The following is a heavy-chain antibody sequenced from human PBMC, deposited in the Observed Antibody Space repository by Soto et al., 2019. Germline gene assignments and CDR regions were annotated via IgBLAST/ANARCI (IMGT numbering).Heavy chain of an antibody. V-gene: IGHV3-23*01. D-gene: IGHD5-12*01. Sequence: EVQLLESGGGFVQPGGSLRLSCAASGFIFSNYAMTWVRQAPGKGLEWGSAITSTGSSTYYADSVKGRFTISRDNSKNTMYLQINSLTAEDTAVYYCAKGAEGYVVSSLDYWGQGTLVTVSS. CDR3: AKGAEGYVVSSLDY. CDR1: GFIFSNYA. CDR2: ITSTGSST. J-gene: IGHJ4*02.